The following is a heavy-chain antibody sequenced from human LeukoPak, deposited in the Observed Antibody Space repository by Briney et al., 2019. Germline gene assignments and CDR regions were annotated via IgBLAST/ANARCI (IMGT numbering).Heavy chain of an antibody. J-gene: IGHJ4*02. Sequence: SETLSLTCAVSGGSISSSNWWSWVRQPPGKGLEWIGEIYYSGSTNYNPSLKSRVTISVDKSKNQFSLKLSSVTAADTALYYCARYYYESSGYYSDYWGQGTLVTVSS. CDR3: ARYYYESSGYYSDY. CDR2: IYYSGST. V-gene: IGHV4-4*02. CDR1: GGSISSSNW. D-gene: IGHD3-22*01.